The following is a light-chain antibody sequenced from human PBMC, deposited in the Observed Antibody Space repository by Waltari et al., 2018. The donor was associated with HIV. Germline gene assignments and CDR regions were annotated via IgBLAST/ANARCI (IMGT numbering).Light chain of an antibody. CDR2: DKN. CDR3: GTWDTSLSAGV. J-gene: IGLJ3*02. Sequence: QSVLTQPPSVSAAPGQKVVISCSGSSSHIGNNYVSWFQQLPGTAPKFIIFDKNNRPSGIPDRFSGARAGTSATLTITGLQTGDEADYYCGTWDTSLSAGVFGGGTKVTVL. V-gene: IGLV1-51*01. CDR1: SSHIGNNY.